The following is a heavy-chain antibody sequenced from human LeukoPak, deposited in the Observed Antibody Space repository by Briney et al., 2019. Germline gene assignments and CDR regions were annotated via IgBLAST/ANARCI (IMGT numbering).Heavy chain of an antibody. CDR2: IWYDESEK. Sequence: PGGSLRLSCAASGFTFSSYAMSWVRQAPGKGLEWVAVIWYDESEKYYADTAKGRFTISRDNTKNTLHLQMNSLRPEDTAVYYCAREFPPVVKYKFDYWGQGTLVTVSS. CDR1: GFTFSSYA. D-gene: IGHD1-1*01. J-gene: IGHJ4*02. CDR3: AREFPPVVKYKFDY. V-gene: IGHV3-33*08.